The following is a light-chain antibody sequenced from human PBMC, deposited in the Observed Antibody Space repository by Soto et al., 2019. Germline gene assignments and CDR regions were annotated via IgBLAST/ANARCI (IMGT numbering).Light chain of an antibody. CDR1: NSDVGIYYF. CDR3: ISYTSDDVRYV. J-gene: IGLJ1*01. CDR2: EVS. V-gene: IGLV2-14*01. Sequence: QSVLTQPASVSGTPGQSITISCTGSNSDVGIYYFVSWYQHHPGRAPKLIVSEVSHRPSGVSNRFSGSKSGNTASLTISGLQSEDEADYYCISYTSDDVRYVFGTGTKLTVL.